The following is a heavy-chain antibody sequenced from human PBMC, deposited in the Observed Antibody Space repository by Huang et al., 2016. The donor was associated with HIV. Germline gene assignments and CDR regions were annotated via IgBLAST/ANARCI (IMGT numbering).Heavy chain of an antibody. Sequence: QVHLVESGGGVVQPGGSLRLSCAASGFKLSGFGMHWVRQATGKWLEWVAVISYDGRSQFYTDSVKGRFTISRDNSDNTLALQMKGLRPDDTAVYYCAKESRWFSDFDHWGQGVLVSVSS. D-gene: IGHD2-15*01. V-gene: IGHV3-30*18. CDR1: GFKLSGFG. CDR3: AKESRWFSDFDH. CDR2: ISYDGRSQ. J-gene: IGHJ4*02.